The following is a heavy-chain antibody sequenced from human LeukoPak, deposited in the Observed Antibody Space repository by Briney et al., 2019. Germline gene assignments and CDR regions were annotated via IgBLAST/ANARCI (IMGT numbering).Heavy chain of an antibody. CDR3: ARTPLEETDWSGYWSVFHYYGMDV. V-gene: IGHV1-69*13. Sequence: SVKVSCKASGGTFSSYAISWVRQAPGQGLEWMGGIIPIFGTANYAQKFQGRVTITAGESTSTAYMELSSLRSEDTAVYYCARTPLEETDWSGYWSVFHYYGMDVWGQGTTVTVSS. J-gene: IGHJ6*02. CDR1: GGTFSSYA. D-gene: IGHD3-3*01. CDR2: IIPIFGTA.